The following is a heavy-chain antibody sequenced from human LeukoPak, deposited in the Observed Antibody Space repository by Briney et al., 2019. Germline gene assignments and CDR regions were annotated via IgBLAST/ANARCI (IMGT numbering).Heavy chain of an antibody. CDR3: ARGSYYDSTRNDY. D-gene: IGHD3-22*01. Sequence: GASVKVSCKASGYTFIGYYMHWVRQAPGQGLEWMGWINPNSGGTNYAQKFQGRATMTRDTSISTAYMELSRLRSDDTAVYYCARGSYYDSTRNDYWGQGTLVTVSS. CDR2: INPNSGGT. CDR1: GYTFIGYY. V-gene: IGHV1-2*02. J-gene: IGHJ4*02.